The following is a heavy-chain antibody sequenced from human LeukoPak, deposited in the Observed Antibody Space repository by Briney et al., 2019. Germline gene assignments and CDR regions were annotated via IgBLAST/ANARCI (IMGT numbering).Heavy chain of an antibody. J-gene: IGHJ4*02. CDR2: IYPGDSGT. Sequence: GESLKISSKGSGYSFTSYWIGWVSQMPREGLEWRGGIYPGDSGTSYSPSFQGQVTISADKSISTAYLQRSSLKAADTTMYYWARQEQLENFDYWGQGTLVTVSS. CDR1: GYSFTSYW. CDR3: ARQEQLENFDY. D-gene: IGHD6-6*01. V-gene: IGHV5-51*01.